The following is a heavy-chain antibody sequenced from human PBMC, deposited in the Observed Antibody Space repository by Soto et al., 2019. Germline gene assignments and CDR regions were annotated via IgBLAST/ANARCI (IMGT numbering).Heavy chain of an antibody. CDR2: IYSGGST. Sequence: EVQLVESGGGLIQPGGSLRLSCAASGFTVSSNYMSWVRQAPGKGLEWVSVIYSGGSTYYADSVKGRFTISRDNSKNTLYLQMNSLRAEDTAVYYCARGRMTTVNTFDYWGQGTLVTVSS. D-gene: IGHD4-17*01. V-gene: IGHV3-53*01. J-gene: IGHJ4*02. CDR3: ARGRMTTVNTFDY. CDR1: GFTVSSNY.